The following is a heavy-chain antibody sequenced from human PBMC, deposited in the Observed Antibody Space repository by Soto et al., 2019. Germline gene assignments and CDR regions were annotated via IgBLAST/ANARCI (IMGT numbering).Heavy chain of an antibody. CDR2: IYYSGRT. CDR3: ASVIGGDSEYYFDF. CDR1: GVSISSGGYY. D-gene: IGHD2-21*02. Sequence: SETLSLTCTVSGVSISSGGYYWSWIRQHPGKGLEWIGNIYYSGRTYYNPSLKSRVILSVDTSKNHFSLTLRSVTAADSAMYYSASVIGGDSEYYFDFWGQGAPVTVSS. V-gene: IGHV4-31*03. J-gene: IGHJ4*02.